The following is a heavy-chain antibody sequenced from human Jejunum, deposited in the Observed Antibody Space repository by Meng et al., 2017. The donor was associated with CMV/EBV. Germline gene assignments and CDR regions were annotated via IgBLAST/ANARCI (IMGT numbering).Heavy chain of an antibody. V-gene: IGHV3-21*06. D-gene: IGHD3-9*01. Sequence: SNGMNWVRQAPGKGLEWVSSIRPTSVYGYYADSLQGRFTISRDNANNSVYLQLNSLRAEDTAVYYCARRSCTTMFCESRDAFDVWGQGTMVTVSS. J-gene: IGHJ3*01. CDR1: SNG. CDR2: IRPTSVYG. CDR3: ARRSCTTMFCESRDAFDV.